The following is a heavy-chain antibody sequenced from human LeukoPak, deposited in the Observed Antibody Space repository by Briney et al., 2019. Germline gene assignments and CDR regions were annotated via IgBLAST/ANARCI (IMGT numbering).Heavy chain of an antibody. CDR1: GGTFSSYA. V-gene: IGHV1-69*13. CDR3: TRDLIRYSYGYSDAFDI. J-gene: IGHJ3*02. CDR2: IIPIFGTA. Sequence: SVKVSCKASGGTFSSYAMSWVRQAPGQGLEWMGGIIPIFGTANYAQKFQGRGTITADESTSTAYMEVSRLRSEDTAVYYCTRDLIRYSYGYSDAFDIWGQGTMVTVSS. D-gene: IGHD5-18*01.